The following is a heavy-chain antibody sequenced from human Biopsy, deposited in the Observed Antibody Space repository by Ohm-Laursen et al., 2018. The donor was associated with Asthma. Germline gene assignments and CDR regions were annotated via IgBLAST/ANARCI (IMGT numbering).Heavy chain of an antibody. CDR1: GFTFSSYA. V-gene: IGHV3-30-3*01. CDR2: ISYDGSNK. Sequence: SLRLSCAVSGFTFSSYAMHWVRQAPGKGLEWVAVISYDGSNKYYEDSVKGRFTISRDNSKNTLYLQMNSLRAEDTAVYYCAKDTEGRYDFWSGLSYNYYGMDVWGQGTTVTVSS. CDR3: AKDTEGRYDFWSGLSYNYYGMDV. J-gene: IGHJ6*02. D-gene: IGHD3-3*01.